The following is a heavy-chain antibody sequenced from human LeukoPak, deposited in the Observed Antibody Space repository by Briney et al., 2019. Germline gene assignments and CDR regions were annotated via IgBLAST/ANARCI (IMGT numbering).Heavy chain of an antibody. J-gene: IGHJ4*02. CDR3: ARDQLLCSSTSCYTAPDY. CDR1: GFTFSSYA. D-gene: IGHD2-2*02. V-gene: IGHV3-64*01. Sequence: PGGSLRLSCAASGFTFSSYAMHWARQAPGKGLEYVSAISSNGGSTYYANSVKGRFTISRDNSKNTLYLQMGSLRAEDMAVYYCARDQLLCSSTSCYTAPDYWGQGTLVTVSS. CDR2: ISSNGGST.